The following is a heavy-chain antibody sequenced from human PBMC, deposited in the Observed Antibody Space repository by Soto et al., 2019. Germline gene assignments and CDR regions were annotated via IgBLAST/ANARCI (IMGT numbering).Heavy chain of an antibody. CDR3: ARVNGMDV. J-gene: IGHJ6*02. Sequence: SVKVSCKAAGYTFTSNSIGWVRQAPGQGLEWMGGIIPIFGTANYAQKFQGRVTITADESTSTAYMELSSLRSEDTAVYYCARVNGMDVWGQGTTVTVSS. CDR1: GYTFTSNS. CDR2: IIPIFGTA. V-gene: IGHV1-69*13.